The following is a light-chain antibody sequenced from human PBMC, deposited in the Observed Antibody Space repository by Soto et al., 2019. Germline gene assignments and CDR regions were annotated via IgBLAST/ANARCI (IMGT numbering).Light chain of an antibody. CDR3: HSYVVSRSAPV. CDR2: DNN. V-gene: IGLV1-40*01. CDR1: SSNIGAGYD. J-gene: IGLJ2*01. Sequence: QSVLPQPPSVSGAPGQRVTISCTGSSSNIGAGYDVHWYQLLPGTAPKVLIYDNNSRPSGVPGRFSGSKSGTSSSLAITGLQAEDEADYYCHSYVVSRSAPVFGVGTKVTAL.